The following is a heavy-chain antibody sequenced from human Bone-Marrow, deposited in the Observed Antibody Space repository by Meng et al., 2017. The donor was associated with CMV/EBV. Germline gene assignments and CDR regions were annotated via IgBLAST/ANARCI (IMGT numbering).Heavy chain of an antibody. D-gene: IGHD3-10*01. CDR3: ARAPGSHMDY. CDR1: GFTFSSYA. CDR2: ISYDGSNK. Sequence: GGSLKIPCAASGFTFSSYAMHWVRQAPGKGLEWVAVISYDGSNKYYADSVKGRFTISRDNSKNTLYLQMNSLRTEDTAVYYCARAPGSHMDYGGQGPLVTVSS. J-gene: IGHJ4*02. V-gene: IGHV3-30-3*01.